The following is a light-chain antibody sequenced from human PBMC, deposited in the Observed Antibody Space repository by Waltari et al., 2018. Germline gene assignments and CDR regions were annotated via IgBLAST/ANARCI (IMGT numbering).Light chain of an antibody. CDR3: SSYTSSSLPAV. J-gene: IGLJ7*01. CDR1: SSDVGGYNY. CDR2: DVS. V-gene: IGLV2-14*03. Sequence: QSALTQPASVSGSPGQSITISCTGTSSDVGGYNYVSWYQQHPGKAPKLMIYDVSNRPSGVSNRFSGSKSGNTASLTISGLQAEDEADYYCSSYTSSSLPAVFGGGTQLTVL.